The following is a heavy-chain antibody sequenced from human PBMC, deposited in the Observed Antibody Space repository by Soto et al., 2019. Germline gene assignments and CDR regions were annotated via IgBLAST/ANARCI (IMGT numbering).Heavy chain of an antibody. Sequence: TLSLTCTVSGGSISSAGYYLRWIRQHPGKGLDWIGYIYYSGDTNYNPSLKSRVSMSVDTSKNQFSLKLRSVTAADTAVYYCARGPEYHFDTSGFKYWGQGTQVTVSS. D-gene: IGHD3-22*01. CDR1: GGSISSAGYY. J-gene: IGHJ4*02. CDR3: ARGPEYHFDTSGFKY. CDR2: IYYSGDT. V-gene: IGHV4-31*03.